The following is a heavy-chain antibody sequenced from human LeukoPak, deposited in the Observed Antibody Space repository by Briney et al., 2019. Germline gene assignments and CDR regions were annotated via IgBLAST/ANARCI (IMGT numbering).Heavy chain of an antibody. D-gene: IGHD3-10*01. V-gene: IGHV1-69*02. CDR1: GGTFSSYT. CDR3: ARKGGLGTYGIFDY. Sequence: SVKVSRKASGGTFSSYTISWVRQAPGQGLEWMGRIIPILGEPDYAQKFQGRVTITADMSTSTAYMELSSLRSEDTAVYYCARKGGLGTYGIFDYWGQGTLVTVSS. J-gene: IGHJ4*02. CDR2: IIPILGEP.